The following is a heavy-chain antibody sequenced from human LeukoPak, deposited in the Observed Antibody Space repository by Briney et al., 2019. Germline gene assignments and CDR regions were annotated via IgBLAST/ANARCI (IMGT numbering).Heavy chain of an antibody. V-gene: IGHV3-33*01. J-gene: IGHJ4*02. D-gene: IGHD3-10*01. Sequence: PGGSLRLSCAASGFTFSSYGMHWVRQAPGKGLEWVAVIWYDGSNKYYADSVKGRFTISRDNSKNTLYLQMNSLRAGDTAVYYCAREGTATQFDYWGQGTLVTVSS. CDR2: IWYDGSNK. CDR3: AREGTATQFDY. CDR1: GFTFSSYG.